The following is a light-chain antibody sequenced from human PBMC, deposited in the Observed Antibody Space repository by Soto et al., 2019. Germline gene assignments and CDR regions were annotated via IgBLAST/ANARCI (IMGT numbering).Light chain of an antibody. V-gene: IGLV1-47*01. CDR1: SSNIGSNS. J-gene: IGLJ2*01. Sequence: QSVLTQPPSASGTPGQRVTISCSGSSSNIGSNSVYWYQQLPGTAPKLLIYRNNQRPSGVPDRFSGSKSGTSASLAISGLRPEDEADYYCAAWDDSLSGVVFGGGTQLTVL. CDR2: RNN. CDR3: AAWDDSLSGVV.